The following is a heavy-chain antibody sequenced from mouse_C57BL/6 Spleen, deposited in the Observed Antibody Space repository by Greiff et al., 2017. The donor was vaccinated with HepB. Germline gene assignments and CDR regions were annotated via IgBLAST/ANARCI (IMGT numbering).Heavy chain of an antibody. J-gene: IGHJ4*01. V-gene: IGHV1-52*01. CDR3: ARYPVAYAMDY. CDR1: GYTFTSYW. CDR2: IDPSDSET. D-gene: IGHD1-1*01. Sequence: QVQLQQPGAELVRPGSSVKLSCKASGYTFTSYWMHWVKQRPIQGLEWIGNIDPSDSETHSNQKFKDKATLTVDKSSSTAYMQLSSLTSEVSAVYYCARYPVAYAMDYWGQGTSVTVSS.